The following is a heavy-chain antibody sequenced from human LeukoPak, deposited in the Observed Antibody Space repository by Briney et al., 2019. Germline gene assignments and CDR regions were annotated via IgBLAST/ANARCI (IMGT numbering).Heavy chain of an antibody. J-gene: IGHJ5*02. CDR1: GGSISSYY. D-gene: IGHD6-6*01. CDR3: ARWYKYSSSWSPVNWFDP. Sequence: PSETLSLTCTVSGGSISSYYWSWIRQPPGKGLEWIGYIYYSGSTNYNPSLKSRVTISVDTSKNQFSLKLSSMTAADTAVYYCARWYKYSSSWSPVNWFDPWGQGTLVTVSS. CDR2: IYYSGST. V-gene: IGHV4-59*01.